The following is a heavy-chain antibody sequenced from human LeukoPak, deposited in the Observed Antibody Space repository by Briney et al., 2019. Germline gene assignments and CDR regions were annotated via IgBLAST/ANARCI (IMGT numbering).Heavy chain of an antibody. V-gene: IGHV1-2*02. CDR3: ASSPKDIVVVPAAMAYYYYGMDV. J-gene: IGHJ6*04. CDR1: GYTFTGYY. CDR2: IDPNSGGT. D-gene: IGHD2-2*01. Sequence: ASVKVSCKASGYTFTGYYMHWVRQAPGQGLEWMGWIDPNSGGTNYAQKFQGRVTITADKSTSTAYMELSSLRSEDTAVYYCASSPKDIVVVPAAMAYYYYGMDVWGKGTTVTVSS.